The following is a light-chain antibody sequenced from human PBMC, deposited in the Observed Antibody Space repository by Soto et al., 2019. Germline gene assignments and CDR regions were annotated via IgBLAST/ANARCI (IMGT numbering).Light chain of an antibody. J-gene: IGLJ1*01. CDR2: EGS. Sequence: QSALTQPASVPGSLGQSITISCTGTISDVGRFDVVSLFQQHPGQVPKLIIYEGSRRPSGVSSRFSGSKSGNTASLTISGLQAEDEADYYCCADAGARTYVFGPGTKV. V-gene: IGLV2-23*01. CDR1: ISDVGRFDV. CDR3: CADAGARTYV.